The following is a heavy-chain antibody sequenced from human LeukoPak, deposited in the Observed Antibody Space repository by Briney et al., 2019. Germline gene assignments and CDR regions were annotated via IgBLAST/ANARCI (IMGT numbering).Heavy chain of an antibody. D-gene: IGHD3-10*01. CDR3: ARPGGPPGY. J-gene: IGHJ4*02. Sequence: GGSLRLSCAASGFTFSSYAMHWVRQAPGKGLEWVAVISYDGSNKYYADSVKGRFTISRDNSKNTLYLQMNSLRAEDTAVYYCARPGGPPGYWGQGTLVTVSS. V-gene: IGHV3-30*04. CDR1: GFTFSSYA. CDR2: ISYDGSNK.